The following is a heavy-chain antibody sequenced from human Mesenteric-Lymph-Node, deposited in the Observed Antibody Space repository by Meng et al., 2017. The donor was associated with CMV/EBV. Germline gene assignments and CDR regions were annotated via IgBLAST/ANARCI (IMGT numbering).Heavy chain of an antibody. CDR1: GFTFSSYG. D-gene: IGHD6-13*01. Sequence: GGSLRLSCAASGFTFSSYGMHWVRQAPGKGLEWVSAISGSGGDTNHADSVRGRFTISRDNSKNTLYLQMNSLRAEGTAIYYCAKDLYSSSWYSSHYWGQGTLVTVSS. CDR2: ISGSGGDT. CDR3: AKDLYSSSWYSSHY. V-gene: IGHV3-23*01. J-gene: IGHJ4*02.